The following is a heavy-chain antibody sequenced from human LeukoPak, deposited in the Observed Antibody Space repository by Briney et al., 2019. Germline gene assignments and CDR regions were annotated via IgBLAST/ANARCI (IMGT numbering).Heavy chain of an antibody. D-gene: IGHD6-19*01. J-gene: IGHJ4*02. V-gene: IGHV3-23*01. CDR2: VNDGGDNT. CDR1: GFTFSSYS. Sequence: GGSLRLSCAASGFTFSSYSMSWVRQAPGKGLEWVSSVNDGGDNTYYADYLRGRFTVSRDNSRNTLWLQMNSLRAEDTAIYYCAKARGTTGWLPYFDYWGQGALITVSS. CDR3: AKARGTTGWLPYFDY.